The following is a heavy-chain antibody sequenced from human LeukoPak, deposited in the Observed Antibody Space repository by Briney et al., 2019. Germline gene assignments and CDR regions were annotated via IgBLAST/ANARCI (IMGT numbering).Heavy chain of an antibody. J-gene: IGHJ4*02. V-gene: IGHV6-1*01. Sequence: SQTLSLTCAISGDSVSSNNAAWNWVRQSPSRGLEWLGRTYYRSKWYNDYAVSVKSRITINTDTSKNQLSLQVNSVTPEDTAVYYCARDSSRLLTNWGQGTLVTVSS. CDR3: ARDSSRLLTN. CDR1: GDSVSSNNAA. D-gene: IGHD6-13*01. CDR2: TYYRSKWYN.